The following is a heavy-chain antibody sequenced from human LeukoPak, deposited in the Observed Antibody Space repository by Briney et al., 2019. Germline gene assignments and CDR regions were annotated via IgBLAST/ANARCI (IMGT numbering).Heavy chain of an antibody. Sequence: GGSLRLSCAASGFTFSSYEMNWVRQAPGKGLEWVAFIRDDGSNKYYADSVKGRFTISRDNSKKTLYLQMNSLRTEDTAVYYCAKGTYSSSWYPPEYWGQGTLVTVSS. CDR2: IRDDGSNK. CDR1: GFTFSSYE. J-gene: IGHJ4*02. D-gene: IGHD6-13*01. V-gene: IGHV3-30*02. CDR3: AKGTYSSSWYPPEY.